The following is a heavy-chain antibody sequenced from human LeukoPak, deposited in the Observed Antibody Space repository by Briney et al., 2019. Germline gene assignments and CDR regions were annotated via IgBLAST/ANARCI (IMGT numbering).Heavy chain of an antibody. CDR1: GFTFSNYA. J-gene: IGHJ4*02. Sequence: GGSLRLSCGASGFTFSNYAMNWVRQAPGKGLEWVPAVSGSGDTTYYADSVKGRFTISRDNFNNTLFLQMNSLRAEDAALYYCAKEIRPGWFGLWDYWGQGTLVTVSS. D-gene: IGHD3-10*01. V-gene: IGHV3-23*01. CDR2: VSGSGDTT. CDR3: AKEIRPGWFGLWDY.